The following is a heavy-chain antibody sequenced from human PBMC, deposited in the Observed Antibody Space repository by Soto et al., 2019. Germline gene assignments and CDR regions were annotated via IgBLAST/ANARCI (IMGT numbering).Heavy chain of an antibody. CDR1: GYTFTSYY. CDR3: ARETYYDRLSIYGMDV. J-gene: IGHJ6*02. D-gene: IGHD3-3*01. V-gene: IGHV1-46*01. Sequence: ASVKVSCKASGYTFTSYYMHWVRQAPGQGLEWMGIINPSGGSTSYAQKFQGRVTMTRDTSTSTGCMELSSLRPEDTAVYYWARETYYDRLSIYGMDVWGQGTTVTVSS. CDR2: INPSGGST.